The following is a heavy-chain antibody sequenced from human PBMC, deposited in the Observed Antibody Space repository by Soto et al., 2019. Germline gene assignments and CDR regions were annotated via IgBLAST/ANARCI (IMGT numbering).Heavy chain of an antibody. CDR2: INHSGST. J-gene: IGHJ4*02. CDR3: ARGATASGSYYKGRYYFDY. V-gene: IGHV4-34*01. Sequence: SETLSLTCAVYGGSFSGYYWSWIRQPPGKGLEWIGEINHSGSTNYNPSLKSRVTISVDTSKNQFSLKLSSVTAADTAVYYCARGATASGSYYKGRYYFDYWGQGTLVTVSS. CDR1: GGSFSGYY. D-gene: IGHD3-10*01.